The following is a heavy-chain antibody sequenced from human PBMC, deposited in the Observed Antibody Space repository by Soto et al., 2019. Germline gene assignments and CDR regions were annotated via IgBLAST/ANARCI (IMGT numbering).Heavy chain of an antibody. J-gene: IGHJ6*02. D-gene: IGHD2-21*02. CDR1: GFSLSTSGVG. CDR2: IYWDDDK. V-gene: IGHV2-5*02. CDR3: AHSRCGGDCLESYSSHYYYGMDV. Sequence: QITLKESGPSLVKPTQTLTLTCTFSGFSLSTSGVGVGWIRQPPGKALEWLALIYWDDDKRYSPSLRSRLTATKDTSKIPVVLTMTNMDPVDTATYYCAHSRCGGDCLESYSSHYYYGMDVWGQGTTVTVSS.